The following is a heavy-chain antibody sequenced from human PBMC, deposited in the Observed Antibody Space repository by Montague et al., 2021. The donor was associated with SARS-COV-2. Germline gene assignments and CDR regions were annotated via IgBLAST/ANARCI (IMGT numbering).Heavy chain of an antibody. V-gene: IGHV4-59*01. CDR2: IYYSGST. CDR1: GGSISGYY. D-gene: IGHD2-8*01. J-gene: IGHJ6*02. Sequence: SETLSLTCTVSGGSISGYYWSWIRQPPGKGLEWIGYIYYSGSTKXNSFLESRVTVSVDRSKNQVSLKLSSVTAADTAVYYCARLLRSCTNGVCRTYYYYAMDVWGQGTTVTVSS. CDR3: ARLLRSCTNGVCRTYYYYAMDV.